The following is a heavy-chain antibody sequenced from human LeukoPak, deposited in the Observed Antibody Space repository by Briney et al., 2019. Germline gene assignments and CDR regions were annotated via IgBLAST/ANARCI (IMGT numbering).Heavy chain of an antibody. CDR3: AKGALYYYDSSGYFDY. J-gene: IGHJ4*02. CDR2: ISYDGSNK. CDR1: GFTFSSYG. V-gene: IGHV3-30*18. Sequence: GGSLRLSCAASGFTFSSYGMHWVRQAPGKGLEWVAIISYDGSNKYYADSVKGRFTISRDNSKNTLYLQMNSLRAEDTAVYYCAKGALYYYDSSGYFDYWGQGTLVTVSS. D-gene: IGHD3-22*01.